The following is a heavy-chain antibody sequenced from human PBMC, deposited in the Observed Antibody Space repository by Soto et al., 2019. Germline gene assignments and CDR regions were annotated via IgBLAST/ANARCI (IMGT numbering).Heavy chain of an antibody. V-gene: IGHV3-7*01. CDR2: IKKDGSEQ. D-gene: IGHD3-10*01. Sequence: EVQLLESGGGLVQPGGSLRLSCAASGFTFSNFWMTWVRQAPGKGLEWVANIKKDGSEQYYVDSVKGRFTVSKDNAKNSVDLQKNSLRPEDTAVYYCASGNYYNGMDVWGQGTTVTVSS. J-gene: IGHJ6*02. CDR3: ASGNYYNGMDV. CDR1: GFTFSNFW.